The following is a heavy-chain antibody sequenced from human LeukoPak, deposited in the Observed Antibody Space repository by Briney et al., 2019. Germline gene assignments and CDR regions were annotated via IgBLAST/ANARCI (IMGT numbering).Heavy chain of an antibody. CDR2: INPSGGST. CDR3: ARVITFGSIWFDP. D-gene: IGHD3-16*01. J-gene: IGHJ5*02. Sequence: ASVKVSCKASGYTFTGYYMHWVRQAPGQGLEWMGIINPSGGSTSYAQKFQGRVTMTRDMSTSTVYMELSSLRSEDTAVYYCARVITFGSIWFDPWGQGTLVTVSS. CDR1: GYTFTGYY. V-gene: IGHV1-46*01.